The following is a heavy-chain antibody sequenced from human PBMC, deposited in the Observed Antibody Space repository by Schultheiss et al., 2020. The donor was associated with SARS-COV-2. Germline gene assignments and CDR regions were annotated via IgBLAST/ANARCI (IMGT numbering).Heavy chain of an antibody. CDR3: ARDSSGYYQLN. J-gene: IGHJ4*02. D-gene: IGHD3-22*01. Sequence: AGSLRLSCAASGFTFSSYGMHWVRQAPGKGLEWVAVISYDGSNKYYADSVKGRFTISRDNSKNTLYLQMNSLRAEDTAVYYCARDSSGYYQLNWGQGTLVTVSS. CDR1: GFTFSSYG. CDR2: ISYDGSNK. V-gene: IGHV3-30*03.